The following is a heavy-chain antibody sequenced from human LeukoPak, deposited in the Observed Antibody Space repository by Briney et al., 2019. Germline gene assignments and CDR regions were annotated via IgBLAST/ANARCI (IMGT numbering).Heavy chain of an antibody. V-gene: IGHV3-53*01. J-gene: IGHJ4*02. CDR2: IYSGGTT. Sequence: PGGSLRLSCAASGFTVSSNFMSWVRQAPGKGLEWVSVIYSGGTTYYADSVKGRFTISRDTSKNTLYLQMNSLRVEDTAVYYCARLFYLDVWGQGTLVTVSS. CDR1: GFTVSSNF. D-gene: IGHD3-3*01. CDR3: ARLFYLDV.